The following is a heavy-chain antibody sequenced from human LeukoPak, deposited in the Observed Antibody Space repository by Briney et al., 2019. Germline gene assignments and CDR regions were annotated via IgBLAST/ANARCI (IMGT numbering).Heavy chain of an antibody. V-gene: IGHV1-2*02. D-gene: IGHD2-15*01. CDR1: GYTFTDYY. CDR2: INPSSGGT. CDR3: ARGPLEYCSGGSCYSGRNWLDP. J-gene: IGHJ5*02. Sequence: ASVKVSCKASGYTFTDYYMHWVRQAPGQGLEWRGWINPSSGGTNYAQKFHGRVTMTRDTSISTAYMELSRLTYDDTAVYYCARGPLEYCSGGSCYSGRNWLDPWGQGTRVTASS.